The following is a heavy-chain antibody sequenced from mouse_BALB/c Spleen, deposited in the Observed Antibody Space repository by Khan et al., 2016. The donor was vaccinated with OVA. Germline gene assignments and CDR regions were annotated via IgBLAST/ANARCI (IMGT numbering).Heavy chain of an antibody. J-gene: IGHJ3*01. D-gene: IGHD2-14*01. CDR2: INPSNGYT. CDR1: GYTFTSYT. CDR3: VRDGAYHRNDGWFAY. Sequence: QVQLKESGAELARPGASVKMSCKAPGYTFTSYTIHWIKKRLGQGLEWIGYINPSNGYTNSNQKFKDKATLTTDKSSTTTYLQLSSLTSDDSAVYNCVRDGAYHRNDGWFAYWGQGTLVTVSA. V-gene: IGHV1-4*01.